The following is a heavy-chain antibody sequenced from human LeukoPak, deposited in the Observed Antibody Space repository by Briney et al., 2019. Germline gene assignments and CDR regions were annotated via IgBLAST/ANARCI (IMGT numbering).Heavy chain of an antibody. CDR3: ARGGYSYGPFDY. CDR1: GYSFSHYW. D-gene: IGHD5-18*01. V-gene: IGHV5-51*01. CDR2: IYPADSDT. Sequence: GESLKISCKASGYSFSHYWIGWVRQMPGKGLEWMGIIYPADSDTRYSPSFQGQVTISADKSIRTAYLQWSSLKASDTAIYYCARGGYSYGPFDYWGQGTLVTVSS. J-gene: IGHJ4*02.